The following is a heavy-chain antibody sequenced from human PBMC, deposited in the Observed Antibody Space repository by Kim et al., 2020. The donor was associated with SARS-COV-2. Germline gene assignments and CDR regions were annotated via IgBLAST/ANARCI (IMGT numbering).Heavy chain of an antibody. V-gene: IGHV3-64D*06. CDR2: TSRSGGGS. J-gene: IGHJ4*02. CDR1: GFTFSGFA. Sequence: GGSLRLSCAASGFTFSGFAMRWVRRAPGKGLECVSATSRSGGGSFYADSVEGRFTISRDNSKNTLYLQMNSLRLEDTSVYYCVREGRNYGAVLWGRGTLVRVSS. D-gene: IGHD1-7*01. CDR3: VREGRNYGAVL.